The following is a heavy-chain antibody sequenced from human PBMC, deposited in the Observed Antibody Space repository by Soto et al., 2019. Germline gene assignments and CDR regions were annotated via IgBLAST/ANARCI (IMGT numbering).Heavy chain of an antibody. CDR2: ISVYNGNT. J-gene: IGHJ4*02. Sequence: ASVKVSCKASGYTFTSYYMHWVRQAPGQGLEWMGWISVYNGNTNYAQKVQGRVTMTTDTSTSTAYMELRSLRSDDTAVYYCARTPLYDSSGYYYFDYWGQGTLVTVSS. V-gene: IGHV1-18*04. D-gene: IGHD3-22*01. CDR1: GYTFTSYY. CDR3: ARTPLYDSSGYYYFDY.